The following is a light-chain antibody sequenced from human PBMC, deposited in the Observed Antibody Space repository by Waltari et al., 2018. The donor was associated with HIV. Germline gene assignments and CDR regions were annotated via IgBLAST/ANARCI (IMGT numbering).Light chain of an antibody. CDR3: ASNRLDYTLI. V-gene: IGLV2-14*03. Sequence: QSALTQLASVSGFLGQSINISCTGISTDSRFYQYVSWYQQYPGKIPRLIIFDINNRPSGVSDHFSGSRSGNSASLTFSGLQSGDEAHYYCASNRLDYTLIFGGGTKLTVL. CDR2: DIN. CDR1: STDSRFYQY. J-gene: IGLJ2*01.